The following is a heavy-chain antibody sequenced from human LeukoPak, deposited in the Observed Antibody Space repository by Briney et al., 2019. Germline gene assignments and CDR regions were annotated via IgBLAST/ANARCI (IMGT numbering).Heavy chain of an antibody. CDR3: ATDISHDDGEYARGWFDS. Sequence: ASVKVSCKVSGYTRTELAIHWVRQAPGKGLEWMGGFDPEAGEAIYAQKFQGRVTMTEAISTHTAYMELSSLGSEDTALYYCATDISHDDGEYARGWFDSWGQGALVTVSS. V-gene: IGHV1-24*01. J-gene: IGHJ5*01. CDR1: GYTRTELA. CDR2: FDPEAGEA. D-gene: IGHD4-17*01.